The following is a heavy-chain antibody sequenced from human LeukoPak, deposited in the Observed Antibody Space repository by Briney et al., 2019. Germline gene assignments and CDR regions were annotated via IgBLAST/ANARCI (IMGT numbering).Heavy chain of an antibody. V-gene: IGHV4-59*01. J-gene: IGHJ6*02. CDR1: GGSMSTYY. D-gene: IGHD1-26*01. Sequence: TETLSLTCTVSGGSMSTYYWSWIRQPPGKGLEWIGYKNYIGSSNYNASLKSRVSISVDTSMNQFSLKLTSVTAADTAVYYCARSLKYSGSYRYSGLDVWGQGTTVTVSS. CDR2: KNYIGSS. CDR3: ARSLKYSGSYRYSGLDV.